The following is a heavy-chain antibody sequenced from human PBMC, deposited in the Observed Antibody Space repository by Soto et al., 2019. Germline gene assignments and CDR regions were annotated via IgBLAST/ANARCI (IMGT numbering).Heavy chain of an antibody. CDR3: TADFPDSRAPGGFDP. CDR2: IKSKGNGGTI. J-gene: IGHJ5*02. D-gene: IGHD3-22*01. V-gene: IGHV3-15*07. Sequence: PGGSLRLSCAASGFTFNTAWMNWVRQSPGKGLEWVGRIKSKGNGGTIDYTAPVKGRFTISRDDSKNTLYLEMNGLNTEDTPFYYCTADFPDSRAPGGFDPWGQGTLVTVSS. CDR1: GFTFNTAW.